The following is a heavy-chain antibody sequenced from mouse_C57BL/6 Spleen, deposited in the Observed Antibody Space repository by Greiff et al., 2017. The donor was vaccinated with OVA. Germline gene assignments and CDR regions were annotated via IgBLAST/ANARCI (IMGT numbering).Heavy chain of an antibody. CDR2: ILPGSGST. V-gene: IGHV1-9*01. CDR1: GYTFTGYW. J-gene: IGHJ2*01. D-gene: IGHD1-1*01. CDR3: ARFGVSTTVVADFDY. Sequence: QVQLQQSGAELMKPGASVKLSCKATGYTFTGYWIEWVKQRPGHGLEWIGEILPGSGSTNYNEKFKGKATFTADTSSNTAYMQLSSLTTEDSAIDYCARFGVSTTVVADFDYWGQGTTLTVSS.